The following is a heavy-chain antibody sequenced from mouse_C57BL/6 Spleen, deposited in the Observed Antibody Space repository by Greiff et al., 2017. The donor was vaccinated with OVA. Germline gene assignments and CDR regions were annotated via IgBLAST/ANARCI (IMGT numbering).Heavy chain of an antibody. CDR3: ARGKDYGWYFDV. Sequence: VQLKESGGDLVKPGGSLKLSCAASGFTFSSYGMSWVRQTPDKRLEWVATISSGGSYTYYPDSVKGRFTISRDNAKNTLYLQMSSLKSEDTAMYYCARGKDYGWYFDVWGTGTTVTVSS. V-gene: IGHV5-6*01. J-gene: IGHJ1*03. D-gene: IGHD2-4*01. CDR1: GFTFSSYG. CDR2: ISSGGSYT.